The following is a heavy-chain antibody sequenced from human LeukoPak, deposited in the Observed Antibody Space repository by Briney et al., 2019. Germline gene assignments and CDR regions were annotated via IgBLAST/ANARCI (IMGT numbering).Heavy chain of an antibody. D-gene: IGHD6-13*01. CDR3: ARQGLGIAAALFDP. V-gene: IGHV4-38-2*01. CDR2: IYHSGST. Sequence: LETLSLTCAVSGYSISSGYYWGWIRQPPGKGLEWIGSIYHSGSTYYNPSLKSRVTISVDTSKNQFSLKLSSVTAADTAVYYCARQGLGIAAALFDPWGQGTLVTVSS. CDR1: GYSISSGYY. J-gene: IGHJ5*02.